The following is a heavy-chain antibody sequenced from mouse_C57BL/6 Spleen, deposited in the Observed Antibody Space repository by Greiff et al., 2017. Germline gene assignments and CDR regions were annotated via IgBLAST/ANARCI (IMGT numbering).Heavy chain of an antibody. CDR2: ISSGSSTI. J-gene: IGHJ4*01. D-gene: IGHD2-4*01. CDR1: GFTFSDYG. V-gene: IGHV5-17*01. Sequence: EVQLVESGGGLVKPGGSLKLSCAASGFTFSDYGMHWVRQAPEKGLEWVAYISSGSSTIYYADTVKGRFTISRDNAKNTLFLQMTSLRSEDTAMYYCASYDYDKGYAMDYWGQGTSVTVSS. CDR3: ASYDYDKGYAMDY.